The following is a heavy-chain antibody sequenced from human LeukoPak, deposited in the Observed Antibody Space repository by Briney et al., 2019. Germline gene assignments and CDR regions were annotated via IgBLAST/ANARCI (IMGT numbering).Heavy chain of an antibody. Sequence: ASVKVSCKASGYTFTGYYMHWVRQAPGQGLEWMGWNNPNSGGTNYAQKFQGRVTMTRDTSISTAYMELSRLRSDDTAVYYCARDANDFWSGYYPYYFDYWGQGTLVTVSS. D-gene: IGHD3-3*01. CDR1: GYTFTGYY. CDR2: NNPNSGGT. CDR3: ARDANDFWSGYYPYYFDY. V-gene: IGHV1-2*02. J-gene: IGHJ4*02.